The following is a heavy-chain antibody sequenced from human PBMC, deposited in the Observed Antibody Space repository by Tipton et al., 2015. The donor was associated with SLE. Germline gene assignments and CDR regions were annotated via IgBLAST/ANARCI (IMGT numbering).Heavy chain of an antibody. CDR3: ARLRLVVDY. CDR1: GGSISSSSYY. V-gene: IGHV4-39*01. CDR2: IYYSGST. J-gene: IGHJ4*02. Sequence: TLSLTCTVSGGSISSSSYYWGWIRQPPGKGLEWIGSIYYSGSTYYNPSLKSRVTISVDTSKNLFSLKLSSVTAADTAVYYCARLRLVVDYWGQGTLVTVSS. D-gene: IGHD2-8*02.